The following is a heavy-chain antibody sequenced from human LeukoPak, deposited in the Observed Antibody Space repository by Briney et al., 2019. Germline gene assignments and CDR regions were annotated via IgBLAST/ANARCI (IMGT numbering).Heavy chain of an antibody. CDR3: ARVGRVSTPRYSDC. V-gene: IGHV3-7*01. D-gene: IGHD3-3*01. CDR1: GFTFTNYW. J-gene: IGHJ4*02. CDR2: IEEYGSQK. Sequence: GGSLRLSCAASGFTFTNYWMTWVRQAPGKGPEWVANIEEYGSQKYYVDSVKGRFTISRDNAKNSVYLQMNSLRAEDTAVYYCARVGRVSTPRYSDCWGQGTLVTVSS.